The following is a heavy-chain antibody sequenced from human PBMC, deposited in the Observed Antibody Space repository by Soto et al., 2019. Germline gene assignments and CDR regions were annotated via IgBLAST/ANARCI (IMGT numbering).Heavy chain of an antibody. D-gene: IGHD6-13*01. CDR1: GYSFTSYW. J-gene: IGHJ6*02. CDR2: IYPGDSDT. Sequence: PGESLKISCKGSGYSFTSYWIGWVRQMPGKGLEWMGIIYPGDSDTRYSPSFQGQVTISADKSISTAYLQWSSLKASDTAMYYCARNGIAAAGGEYYYYGMDVWGQGTSVTGS. V-gene: IGHV5-51*01. CDR3: ARNGIAAAGGEYYYYGMDV.